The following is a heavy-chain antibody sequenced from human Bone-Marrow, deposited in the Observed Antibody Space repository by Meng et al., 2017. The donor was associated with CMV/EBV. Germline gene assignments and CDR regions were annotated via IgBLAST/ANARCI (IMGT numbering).Heavy chain of an antibody. CDR3: ARSWGLNWFDP. Sequence: GESLKISCAASGFTFSSYWMHWVRQAPGKGLVWVSRINSDGSSTSYADSVKGRFTISRDNAKNTLYLQMNSLRAEDTAVYYCARSWGLNWFDPWGRGTLVTVSS. V-gene: IGHV3-74*01. CDR2: INSDGSST. J-gene: IGHJ5*02. CDR1: GFTFSSYW. D-gene: IGHD7-27*01.